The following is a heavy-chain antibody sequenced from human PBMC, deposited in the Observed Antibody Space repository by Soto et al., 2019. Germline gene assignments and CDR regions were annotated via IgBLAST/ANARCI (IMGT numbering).Heavy chain of an antibody. CDR3: ARDQWELSNWFDP. J-gene: IGHJ5*02. CDR2: INAGNGNT. CDR1: GYTFTSYA. D-gene: IGHD1-26*01. Sequence: ASVKVSCKASGYTFTSYAMHWMLQAPGQRLEWMGWINAGNGNTKYSQKFQGRVTITRDTSASTAYMELSSLRSEDTAVYYCARDQWELSNWFDPWGQGTLVTVSS. V-gene: IGHV1-3*01.